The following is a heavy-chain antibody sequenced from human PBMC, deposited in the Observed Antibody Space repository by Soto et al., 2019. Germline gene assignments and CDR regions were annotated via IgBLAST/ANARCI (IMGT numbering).Heavy chain of an antibody. J-gene: IGHJ5*02. Sequence: QVQLVQSGAEVKKPGSSMKVSCKVSGGTFRTYAINWVRQAPGQGLEWMGGITPISGTNKYAQKFQGRVTITADESTSTAYMDLSSLRYDDTAVYYCARAGTWGQVSPFTGSS. CDR1: GGTFRTYA. CDR3: ARAGT. V-gene: IGHV1-69*01. CDR2: ITPISGTN.